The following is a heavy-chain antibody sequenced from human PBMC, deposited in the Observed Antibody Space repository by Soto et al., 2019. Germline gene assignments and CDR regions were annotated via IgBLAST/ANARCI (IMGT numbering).Heavy chain of an antibody. Sequence: PGESLKISCKGSGYSFASSWIAWVRQMPGKGLELMGIIFPGDSDTRYSPSFQGQVTISADKSISTAYLQWSSLKASDTAMYYCVKRTFDVRIPTWYDPWGQGTLVTVSS. J-gene: IGHJ5*02. CDR1: GYSFASSW. CDR2: IFPGDSDT. D-gene: IGHD3-10*02. CDR3: VKRTFDVRIPTWYDP. V-gene: IGHV5-51*01.